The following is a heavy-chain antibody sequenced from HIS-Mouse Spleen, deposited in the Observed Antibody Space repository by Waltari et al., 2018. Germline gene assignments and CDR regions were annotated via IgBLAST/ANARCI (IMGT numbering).Heavy chain of an antibody. CDR3: ARDDAFDI. V-gene: IGHV3-74*01. Sequence: EVQLVESGGGLVQPGGSLRLSCAASGFTFSSYWMHWVRQAPGKGLGGVSRINRDGRSTSYADSVKGRFTISRDNAKNTLYLQMNSLRAEDTAVYYCARDDAFDIWGQGTMVTVSS. CDR2: INRDGRST. CDR1: GFTFSSYW. J-gene: IGHJ3*02.